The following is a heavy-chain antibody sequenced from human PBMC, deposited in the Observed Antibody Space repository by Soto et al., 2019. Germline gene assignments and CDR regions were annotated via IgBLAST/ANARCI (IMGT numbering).Heavy chain of an antibody. CDR3: ARDRECERRGGYNWFDP. V-gene: IGHV1-18*01. CDR1: GYTFTSYG. J-gene: IGHJ5*02. D-gene: IGHD3-10*01. CDR2: ISAYNGNT. Sequence: QVQLVQSGAEVKKPGASVKVSCKASGYTFTSYGISWVRQAPGQGLEWMGWISAYNGNTNYAQKLQGRVTMTTDTATSTAYMVLRSLRSDDTAVYYCARDRECERRGGYNWFDPLGQGTLVTGSS.